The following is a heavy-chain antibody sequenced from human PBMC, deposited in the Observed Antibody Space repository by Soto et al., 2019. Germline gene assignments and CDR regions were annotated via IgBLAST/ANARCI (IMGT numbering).Heavy chain of an antibody. CDR1: EFIFSTYW. D-gene: IGHD3-10*01. CDR2: IKQDASEK. CDR3: AKVNSDRLPWFDP. J-gene: IGHJ5*02. Sequence: GGSLRLSCTASEFIFSTYWMTWVRQAPGKGLEWVANIKQDASEKYYVDSVNGRFIISRDNAKNLLYLQMNSLRTEDTAVYYCAKVNSDRLPWFDPWGQGALVTVSS. V-gene: IGHV3-7*02.